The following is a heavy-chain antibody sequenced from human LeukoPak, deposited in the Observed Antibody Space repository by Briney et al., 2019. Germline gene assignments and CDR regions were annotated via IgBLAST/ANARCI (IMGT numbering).Heavy chain of an antibody. CDR3: ATLSGSYLFDY. J-gene: IGHJ4*02. D-gene: IGHD1-26*01. V-gene: IGHV4-39*01. Sequence: PSETLSLTCTVSGGSISSSSYYWGWIRQPPGKGLEWIGSIYYSGSTYYSPSLKSRVTISVDTSKNQFSLKLSSVTAADTAVYYCATLSGSYLFDYWGQGTLVTVSS. CDR2: IYYSGST. CDR1: GGSISSSSYY.